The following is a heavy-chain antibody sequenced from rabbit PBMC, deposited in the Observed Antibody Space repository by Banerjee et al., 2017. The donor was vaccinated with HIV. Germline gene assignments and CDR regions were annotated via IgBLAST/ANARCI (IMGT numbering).Heavy chain of an antibody. V-gene: IGHV1S45*01. D-gene: IGHD4-2*01. J-gene: IGHJ6*01. Sequence: QEQLEESGGDLVKPEGSLTLTCTASGFSFSNKYVMCWVRQAPGKGLEWIACINTSSGNTVYASWAKGRFTISRTSSTTVTLQMTSLTGADTASYFCARVLVEYDYGMDLWGPGTLVTVS. CDR1: GFSFSNKYV. CDR3: ARVLVEYDYGMDL. CDR2: INTSSGNT.